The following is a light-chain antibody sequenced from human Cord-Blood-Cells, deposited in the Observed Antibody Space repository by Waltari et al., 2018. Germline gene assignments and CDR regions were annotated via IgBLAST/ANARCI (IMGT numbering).Light chain of an antibody. CDR1: SSNIGRNT. CDR3: AAWDDSLNGVV. V-gene: IGLV1-44*01. CDR2: SNM. J-gene: IGLJ2*01. Sequence: QSVLTQPPSASGTPGQRVTISCSGSSSNIGRNTVNWYQQLPGTAPKLLIYSNMQLPSCVRDRFSGSKSGTSASLASSGLQAEDDADYYCAAWDDSLNGVVFGGGTKLTVL.